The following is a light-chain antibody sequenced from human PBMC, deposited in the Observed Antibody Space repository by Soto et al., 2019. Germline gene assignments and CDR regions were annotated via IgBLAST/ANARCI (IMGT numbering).Light chain of an antibody. CDR1: QGISSY. Sequence: DIQLTQSPSFLSASVGDRVTITCRASQGISSYLAWYQQKPGKAPKLLIYAASTLQSGVPSRFSDSGSGTEFTHTISSLQPEDFATYYCQQLNSYPLFGPGTKVDIK. CDR3: QQLNSYPL. CDR2: AAS. J-gene: IGKJ3*01. V-gene: IGKV1-9*01.